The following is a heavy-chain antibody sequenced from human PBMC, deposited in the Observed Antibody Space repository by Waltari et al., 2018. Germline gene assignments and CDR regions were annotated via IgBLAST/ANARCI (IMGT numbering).Heavy chain of an antibody. CDR2: ISRSSTYI. CDR3: ARDPFIYCSSTSCYNDY. J-gene: IGHJ4*02. Sequence: EVQLVESGGGLVKSGGSQRLSCAASGFTFSSYSMNWVRQAPGKGLEWLSIISRSSTYIYYSDSVKGRFTISRDNAKNSVFLQMNSLRAEDTAMYYCARDPFIYCSSTSCYNDYWGQGTLVTVSS. V-gene: IGHV3-21*01. D-gene: IGHD2-2*02. CDR1: GFTFSSYS.